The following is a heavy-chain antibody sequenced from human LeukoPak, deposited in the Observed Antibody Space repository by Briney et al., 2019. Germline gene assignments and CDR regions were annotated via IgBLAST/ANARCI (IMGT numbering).Heavy chain of an antibody. CDR2: INPNSGAT. CDR3: ARGDWGSGALDI. V-gene: IGHV1-2*02. CDR1: GYSFTTYY. Sequence: ASVKVSCKASGYSFTTYYMFWVRQAPGQGLEWMGWINPNSGATNYAQKVQGRVTLTRDTSINTVYMELSSMMSDDTAIYYCARGDWGSGALDIWGQGTMVTISS. J-gene: IGHJ3*02. D-gene: IGHD7-27*01.